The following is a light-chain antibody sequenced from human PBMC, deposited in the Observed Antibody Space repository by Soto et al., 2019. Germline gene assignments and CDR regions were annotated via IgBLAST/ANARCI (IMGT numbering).Light chain of an antibody. CDR2: AAS. Sequence: EIVLTQSPGTLSLSPGERATLSCRATQSVGSNFLAWYQQKPGQAPRLLLYAASTRATSIPDRFSGSGSGTDFTLTISRLETEDSAVYYCQQYTTSPRTFGQGTQVEI. CDR3: QQYTTSPRT. CDR1: QSVGSNF. J-gene: IGKJ1*01. V-gene: IGKV3-20*01.